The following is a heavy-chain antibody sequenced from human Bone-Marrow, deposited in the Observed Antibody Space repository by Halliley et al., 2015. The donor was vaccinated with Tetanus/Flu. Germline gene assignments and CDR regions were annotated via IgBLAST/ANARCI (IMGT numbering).Heavy chain of an antibody. Sequence: PGQGLEWMGWISTYDGCTYYSPKLQDRFTRTTDASTRTVKMELRSLTSDDTAVYFCARAAPSYDFWGRGTLIPVSS. CDR2: ISTYDGCT. V-gene: IGHV1-18*01. CDR3: ARAAPSYDF. J-gene: IGHJ4*02.